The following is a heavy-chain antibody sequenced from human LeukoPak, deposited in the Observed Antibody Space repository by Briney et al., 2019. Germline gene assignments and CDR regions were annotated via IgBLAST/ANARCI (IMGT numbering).Heavy chain of an antibody. J-gene: IGHJ5*02. CDR3: ARRINSSSWYWFDP. V-gene: IGHV4-34*01. Sequence: PSETLSLTCAVYGGSFSGYYWSWMRQPPGKGLEWIGEINHSRNTNYNPSLKSRVTISVDTSKNQFSLKLSSVTAADTAVYYCARRINSSSWYWFDPWGQGTLVTVSS. CDR1: GGSFSGYY. D-gene: IGHD6-13*01. CDR2: INHSRNT.